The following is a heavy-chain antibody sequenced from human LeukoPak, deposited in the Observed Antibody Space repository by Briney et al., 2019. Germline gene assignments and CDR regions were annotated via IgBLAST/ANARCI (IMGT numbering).Heavy chain of an antibody. V-gene: IGHV4-59*11. CDR2: IYDRGST. Sequence: SETLSLTCTITGASISSHYWCWIRQTPGTGLEWIGDIYDRGSTTYNPSLKSRVSISVDTSRNQFSLNLRSVTAADTAVYYCAKIEVGRFDPWGQGTLVTVSS. CDR3: AKIEVGRFDP. D-gene: IGHD1-26*01. J-gene: IGHJ5*02. CDR1: GASISSHY.